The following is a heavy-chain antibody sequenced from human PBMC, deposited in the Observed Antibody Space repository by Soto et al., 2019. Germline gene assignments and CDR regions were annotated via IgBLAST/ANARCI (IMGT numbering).Heavy chain of an antibody. CDR2: FDPEDGEK. CDR1: GYTLTELS. V-gene: IGHV1-24*01. J-gene: IGHJ3*02. D-gene: IGHD3-10*01. CDR3: AAGYGSGSMYEAFDI. Sequence: QVQLVQSGAEVKKPGASVKVSCKVSGYTLTELSMHWVRQAPAKGLEWKGGFDPEDGEKLYAQKFKGQFTMTEDTSKDTAYMELSSLISEDTAVYCWAAGYGSGSMYEAFDIWGQGTMVTVSS.